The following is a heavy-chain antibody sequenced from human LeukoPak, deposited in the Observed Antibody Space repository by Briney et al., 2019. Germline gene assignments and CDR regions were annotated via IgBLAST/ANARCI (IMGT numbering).Heavy chain of an antibody. J-gene: IGHJ4*02. CDR1: GLTVSFNY. CDR2: IYSVGNT. V-gene: IGHV3-53*01. Sequence: GGSLRLSCAASGLTVSFNYMTWVRQAPGKGLEWVSLIYSVGNTYYADAVKGRFTISRDESKNTLYLQMNSLRAEDTAVYYCARVGSGSGSYGSGNYYFDDWGPGTLVTVSS. CDR3: ARVGSGSGSYGSGNYYFDD. D-gene: IGHD3-10*01.